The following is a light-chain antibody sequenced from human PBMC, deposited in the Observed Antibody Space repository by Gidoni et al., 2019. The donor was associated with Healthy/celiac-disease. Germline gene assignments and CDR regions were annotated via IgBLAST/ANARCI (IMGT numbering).Light chain of an antibody. J-gene: IGKJ4*01. CDR3: QQRNNWPPAT. CDR1: QSVSSY. CDR2: DAS. V-gene: IGKV3-11*01. Sequence: EIVFTQSPATLSLSPGVRAPPSCRASQSVSSYLAWYQQKPGQAPRLLIYDASNRATGIPARFSGSGSGTDFTLTISSLEPEDFAVYYCQQRNNWPPATFGEGTKVEIK.